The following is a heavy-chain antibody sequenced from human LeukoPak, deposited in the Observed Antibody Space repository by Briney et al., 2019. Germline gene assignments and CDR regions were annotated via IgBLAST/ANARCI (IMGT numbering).Heavy chain of an antibody. J-gene: IGHJ4*02. D-gene: IGHD3-22*01. CDR2: IYSGGST. V-gene: IGHV3-53*05. CDR1: GFTVSSNY. Sequence: GGSLRLSCAASGFTVSSNYMSWVRQAPGKGLEWVSVIYSGGSTYYADSVKGRFTISRDNSKNTLYLQMNSLRAEDTAVYYCARDIAPLAVVNIWDYWGQGTLVTVSS. CDR3: ARDIAPLAVVNIWDY.